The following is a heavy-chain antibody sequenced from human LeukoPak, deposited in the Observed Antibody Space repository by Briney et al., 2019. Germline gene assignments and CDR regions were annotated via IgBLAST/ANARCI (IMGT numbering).Heavy chain of an antibody. CDR2: INQDESQK. Sequence: GGSLRLSCAASGFNVRNNWMSWVRLAPGKGLEYVANINQDESQKYYVDSVKGRFTISKDNAKNSLNLQTNSLRAEDTGVYYCARGYAGGYFDLWGRGTLVTVSS. D-gene: IGHD5-12*01. CDR1: GFNVRNNW. CDR3: ARGYAGGYFDL. V-gene: IGHV3-7*01. J-gene: IGHJ2*01.